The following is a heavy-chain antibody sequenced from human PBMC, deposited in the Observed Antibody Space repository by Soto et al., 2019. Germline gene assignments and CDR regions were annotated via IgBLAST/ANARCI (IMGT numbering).Heavy chain of an antibody. D-gene: IGHD2-8*01. CDR1: GCTFSCYS. J-gene: IGHJ4*02. Sequence: EVQLVESGGGLVQPGGSLRVSCAASGCTFSCYSMNWLRQAPGKGLEWIAYMSATGRTHYADSVMGRSTISRDNAKNSHTLQMYSVRDEYTAVSYCAPDTATITNIYWGQGTPVTVSS. CDR2: MSATGRT. CDR3: APDTATITNIY. V-gene: IGHV3-48*02.